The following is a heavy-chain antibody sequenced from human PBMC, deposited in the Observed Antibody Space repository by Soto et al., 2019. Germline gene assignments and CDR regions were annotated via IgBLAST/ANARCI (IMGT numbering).Heavy chain of an antibody. CDR1: GFTFSSYW. D-gene: IGHD3-16*01. CDR2: IKHDGSES. J-gene: IGHJ6*02. V-gene: IGHV3-7*01. Sequence: GGSLRLSCSASGFTFSSYWMTWVRQAPGKGLEWVANIKHDGSESYYVDSVKGRFIISRDNAANSLYLQMTNLRTEATSVYYCARDRRSGSNVWGYYYAMDVWGQGATVTVSS. CDR3: ARDRRSGSNVWGYYYAMDV.